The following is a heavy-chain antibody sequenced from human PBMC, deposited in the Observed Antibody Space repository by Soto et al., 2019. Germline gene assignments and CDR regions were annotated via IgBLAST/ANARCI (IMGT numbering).Heavy chain of an antibody. CDR2: ITNDGSRK. J-gene: IGHJ6*02. CDR3: AREEGGGFWDV. Sequence: EVQLVESGGGLVQPGGSLRLSCAASGFTFSSYYMNWVRQAPGKGLVWVARITNDGSRKNYADSVKGRFTISRDKAKNTLYLQMNSLRAGDTAVYSCAREEGGGFWDVWGQGTTVTVSS. D-gene: IGHD3-16*01. CDR1: GFTFSSYY. V-gene: IGHV3-74*01.